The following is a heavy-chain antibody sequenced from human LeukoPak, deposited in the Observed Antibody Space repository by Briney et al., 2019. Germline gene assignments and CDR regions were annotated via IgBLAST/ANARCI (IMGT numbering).Heavy chain of an antibody. CDR3: ATMVRGVLVYFDY. V-gene: IGHV4-34*01. J-gene: IGHJ4*02. D-gene: IGHD3-10*01. Sequence: SETLSLTCAVYGGSFSGYYWSWIRQPPGKGLEWIGEINHSGSTNYNPSLKSRVTISVDTSKNQFSQKLSSVTAADTAVYYGATMVRGVLVYFDYWGQGTLVTVS. CDR1: GGSFSGYY. CDR2: INHSGST.